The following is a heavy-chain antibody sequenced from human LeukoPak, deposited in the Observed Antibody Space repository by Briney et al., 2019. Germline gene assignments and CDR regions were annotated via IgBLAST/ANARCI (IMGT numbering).Heavy chain of an antibody. CDR3: ARALDDYGDFLVGYFDY. Sequence: PSETLSLTCTVSGGSISSYYWSWIRQPPGKGLEWIGYIYHSGSTYYNPSLKSRVTISVDRSKNQFSLKLSSVTAADTAVYYCARALDDYGDFLVGYFDYWGQGTLVTVSS. CDR2: IYHSGST. D-gene: IGHD4-17*01. J-gene: IGHJ4*02. V-gene: IGHV4-59*12. CDR1: GGSISSYY.